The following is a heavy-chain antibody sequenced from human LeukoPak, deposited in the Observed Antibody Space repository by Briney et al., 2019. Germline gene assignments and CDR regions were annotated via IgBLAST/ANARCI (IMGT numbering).Heavy chain of an antibody. CDR1: EFTFSDYY. D-gene: IGHD3-10*01. CDR2: ISTNGSSI. J-gene: IGHJ4*02. V-gene: IGHV3-11*01. CDR3: ARTYASGSLWYFDY. Sequence: PGGSLRLSCAASEFTFSDYYLSWIRQAPGKGLEWVSYISTNGSSINYADSVKGRFAISRDNAKKSLYLQMSSLRGEDTAVYYCARTYASGSLWYFDYWGQGTLVTVSS.